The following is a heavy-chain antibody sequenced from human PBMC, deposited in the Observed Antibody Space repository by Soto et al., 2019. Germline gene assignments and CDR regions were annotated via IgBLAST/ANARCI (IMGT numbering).Heavy chain of an antibody. CDR2: IKGDGSEK. D-gene: IGHD6-19*01. V-gene: IGHV3-7*05. J-gene: IGHJ1*01. Sequence: PGGSLRLSCVASGFTFSTYWMSWVRQAPGKGPEWVANIKGDGSEKAYADSVKGRFTISRDNANNLLLLEMDSLRVEDTALYYCARCLWEVAGSNWGQGTRVTVSS. CDR3: ARCLWEVAGSN. CDR1: GFTFSTYW.